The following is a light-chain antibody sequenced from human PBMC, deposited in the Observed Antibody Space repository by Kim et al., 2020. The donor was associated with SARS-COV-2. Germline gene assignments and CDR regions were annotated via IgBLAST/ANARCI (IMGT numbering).Light chain of an antibody. CDR3: SSYTSSSTYV. Sequence: GQAITISNTGTSDDVGSDNYVSWYQQPPGKAPKLMINDVSNRPSGVSNRFSGSKSESTASLTISGIQAEDEADYYCSSYTSSSTYVFGTGTKVTVL. CDR2: DVS. J-gene: IGLJ1*01. V-gene: IGLV2-14*03. CDR1: SDDVGSDNY.